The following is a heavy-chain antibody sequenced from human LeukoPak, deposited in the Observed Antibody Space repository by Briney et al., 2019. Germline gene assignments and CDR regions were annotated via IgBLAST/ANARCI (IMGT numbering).Heavy chain of an antibody. V-gene: IGHV3-30*02. J-gene: IGHJ4*02. D-gene: IGHD2-2*02. CDR1: GFTFSSYG. CDR3: AKADCSSTSCYSGDFDY. CDR2: IRYDGSNK. Sequence: VGSLRLSCAASGFTFSSYGMHWVRQAPGKGLEWVAFIRYDGSNKYYADSVKGRFTISRDNSKNTLYLQMNSLRAEDTAVYYCAKADCSSTSCYSGDFDYWGQGTLVTVSS.